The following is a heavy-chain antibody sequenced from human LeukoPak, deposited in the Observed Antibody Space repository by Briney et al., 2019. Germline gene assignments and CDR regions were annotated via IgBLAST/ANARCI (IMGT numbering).Heavy chain of an antibody. CDR3: ANPAPGVVYLY. V-gene: IGHV3-23*01. J-gene: IGHJ4*02. CDR2: IRNYGGST. Sequence: QPGGSLRLSRAASGFTFSSYDMSWVRQAPGKGLEWVSGIRNYGGSTYYADSVKGRFTISRDNSKNTLYLQMNSLRAEDTAVNYCANPAPGVVYLYWGQGTLVTVSS. CDR1: GFTFSSYD. D-gene: IGHD2-8*02.